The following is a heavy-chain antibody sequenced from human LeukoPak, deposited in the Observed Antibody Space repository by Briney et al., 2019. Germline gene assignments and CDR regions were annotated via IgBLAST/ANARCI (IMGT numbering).Heavy chain of an antibody. CDR1: GYSISSGYY. D-gene: IGHD2-2*01. J-gene: IGHJ5*02. Sequence: PSETLSLTCTVSGYSISSGYYWGWIRQPPGKGLEWIGSIYHSGSTYYNPSLKSRVTISVDTSKNQFSLKLSSVTAADTAVYYCAREGEDVVVPAGDWFDPWGQGTLVTVSS. CDR3: AREGEDVVVPAGDWFDP. CDR2: IYHSGST. V-gene: IGHV4-38-2*02.